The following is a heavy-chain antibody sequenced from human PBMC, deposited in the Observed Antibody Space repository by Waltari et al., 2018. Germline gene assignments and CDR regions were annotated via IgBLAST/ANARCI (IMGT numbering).Heavy chain of an antibody. CDR2: IYPVDSDT. Sequence: EVQLVQSGAEVKKPGESLKISCKGSGYSFTSYWIGWVRQMHGKGLEWMGIIYPVDSDTRYRPSFQGQVTISADKSISTASLQWSSLKASDTAMYYCARRPGIAAAATYFDYWGQGTLVTVSS. J-gene: IGHJ4*02. V-gene: IGHV5-51*01. D-gene: IGHD6-13*01. CDR3: ARRPGIAAAATYFDY. CDR1: GYSFTSYW.